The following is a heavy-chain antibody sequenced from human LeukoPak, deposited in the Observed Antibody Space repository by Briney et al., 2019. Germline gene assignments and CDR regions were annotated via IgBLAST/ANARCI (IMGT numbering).Heavy chain of an antibody. CDR2: ISGSGGST. D-gene: IGHD3-10*01. Sequence: PGGSLRLSCAASGFSFSNAWMSWVRQAPGKGLEWVSAISGSGGSTYYADSVKGRFTISRDNSKNTLYLQMNSLRAEDTAVYYCAKGRRITMVRGVICDYWGQGTLVTVSS. V-gene: IGHV3-23*01. J-gene: IGHJ4*02. CDR1: GFSFSNAW. CDR3: AKGRRITMVRGVICDY.